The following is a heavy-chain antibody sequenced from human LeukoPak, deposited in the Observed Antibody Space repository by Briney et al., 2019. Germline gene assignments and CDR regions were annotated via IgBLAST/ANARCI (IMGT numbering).Heavy chain of an antibody. V-gene: IGHV3-21*01. CDR1: GFTFSIYS. J-gene: IGHJ5*02. CDR3: ARYSSGWYDWFDP. CDR2: ISSSSSYI. Sequence: PGGSLRLSCAASGFTFSIYSMNLVRQAPGKGLEWVSSISSSSSYIYYADSVKGRFTISRDNAKNSLYLQMNSLRAEDTAVYYCARYSSGWYDWFDPWGQGTLVTVSS. D-gene: IGHD6-19*01.